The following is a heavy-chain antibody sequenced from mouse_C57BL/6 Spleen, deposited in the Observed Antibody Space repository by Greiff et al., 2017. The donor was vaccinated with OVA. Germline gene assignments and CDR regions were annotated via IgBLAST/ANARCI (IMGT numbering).Heavy chain of an antibody. V-gene: IGHV14-2*01. J-gene: IGHJ4*01. CDR3: ARGPCYGSATDYAMDY. Sequence: VQLQQSGAELVKPGASVKLSCTASGFNIKDYYMHWVKQRTEQGLEWIGRIDPEDGETKYAPKFQGKATITTDTSSNTAYLQLRSLTSESTAVYYCARGPCYGSATDYAMDYWGQGTSVTVSS. D-gene: IGHD1-1*01. CDR2: IDPEDGET. CDR1: GFNIKDYY.